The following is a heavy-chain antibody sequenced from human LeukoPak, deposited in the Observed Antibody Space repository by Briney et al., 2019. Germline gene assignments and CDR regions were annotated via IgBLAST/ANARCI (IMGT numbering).Heavy chain of an antibody. Sequence: SVKVSCKASGATFSSGTISWVRQAPGQGLEWIGRIIPILEISNYARDFQGRVTITADKSTTTVYMEVHSLRSEDSAVYYCARAWSGQQVGENEFFHHWGQGTLVTVSS. D-gene: IGHD3-3*01. CDR1: GATFSSGT. CDR3: ARAWSGQQVGENEFFHH. V-gene: IGHV1-69*02. CDR2: IIPILEIS. J-gene: IGHJ1*01.